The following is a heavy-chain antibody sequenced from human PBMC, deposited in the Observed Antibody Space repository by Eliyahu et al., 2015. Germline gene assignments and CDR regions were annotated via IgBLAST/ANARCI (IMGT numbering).Heavy chain of an antibody. V-gene: IGHV3-53*01. J-gene: IGHJ5*02. D-gene: IGHD3/OR15-3a*01. Sequence: EVQLVESGGGLIQPGGSLSLSCAASGLNVXXSYXTWVRQAPGKGLEGVSVLYSGGSTYYAASVKGRFTISRDNSKNTVYLQMNSLRVEDSAVYYCARAQVGDWLPNWLDLWGQGTLVTVSS. CDR1: GLNVXXSY. CDR3: ARAQVGDWLPNWLDL. CDR2: LYSGGST.